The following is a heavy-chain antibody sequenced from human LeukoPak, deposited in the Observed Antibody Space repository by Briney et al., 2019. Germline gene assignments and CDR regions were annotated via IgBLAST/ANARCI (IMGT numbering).Heavy chain of an antibody. CDR3: ARDWYGGTDYYYGMDV. Sequence: PSETLSLTCTVSGGSISSYYWSWIRQPPGKGLEWIGYICYSGSTNYNPSLKSRVTISVDTSKNQFSLKLSSVTAADTAVYYCARDWYGGTDYYYGMDVWGQGTTVTVSS. V-gene: IGHV4-59*01. CDR2: ICYSGST. D-gene: IGHD4-23*01. J-gene: IGHJ6*02. CDR1: GGSISSYY.